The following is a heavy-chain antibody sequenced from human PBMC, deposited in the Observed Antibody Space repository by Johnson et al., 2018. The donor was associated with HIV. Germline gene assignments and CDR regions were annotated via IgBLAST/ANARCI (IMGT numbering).Heavy chain of an antibody. D-gene: IGHD3-22*01. CDR2: ISWNSGSI. Sequence: VQLVESGGGLVQPGRSLRLSCAASGFTFDDYAMHWVRQAPGKGLEWVSGISWNSGSIGYADSVKGRFTISRDNAKKSLYLQMNSLRAEDTAVYYWAILTDSISAFDIWGQGTMVTVSS. J-gene: IGHJ3*02. CDR3: AILTDSISAFDI. V-gene: IGHV3-9*01. CDR1: GFTFDDYA.